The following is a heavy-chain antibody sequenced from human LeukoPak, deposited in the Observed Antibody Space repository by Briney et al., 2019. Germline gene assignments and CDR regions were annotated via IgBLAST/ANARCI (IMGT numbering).Heavy chain of an antibody. CDR3: ARDGRAWYY. CDR2: IKQDGSEK. Sequence: VGSLRLSCAASGFTFSSHWMSWVRQAPGKGLEWVANIKQDGSEKYYVDSVKGRFTISRDNAKNSLYLQMNSLRAEDTAVYYCARDGRAWYYWGQGTLVTVSS. J-gene: IGHJ4*02. D-gene: IGHD1-14*01. CDR1: GFTFSSHW. V-gene: IGHV3-7*01.